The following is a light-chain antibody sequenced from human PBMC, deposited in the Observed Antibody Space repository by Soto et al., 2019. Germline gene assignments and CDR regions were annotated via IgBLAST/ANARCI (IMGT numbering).Light chain of an antibody. CDR1: SSDVGGYDY. J-gene: IGLJ3*02. V-gene: IGLV2-11*01. CDR3: CSYTGSYTWV. Sequence: QSALTQPRSVSGSPGQSVTISCTGASSDVGGYDYVSWYQQHPGKAPKFMIYDVNKRPSGVPDRFSGAKSGNTASLTISGLQAEDEADYYCCSYTGSYTWVFGGGTKLT. CDR2: DVN.